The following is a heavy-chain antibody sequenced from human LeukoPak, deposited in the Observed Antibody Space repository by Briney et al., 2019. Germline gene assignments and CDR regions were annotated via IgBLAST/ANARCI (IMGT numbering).Heavy chain of an antibody. CDR2: MNPNSGNT. V-gene: IGHV1-8*01. D-gene: IGHD6-19*01. CDR3: ARGKECSGWSHDAFDI. CDR1: GYTFTSYD. Sequence: EASVKVSCKASGYTFTSYDINWVRQATGQGLEWMGWMNPNSGNTGYAQKFQGRVTMTRNTSISTAYMELSSLRSEDTAVYYCARGKECSGWSHDAFDIWGQGTMVTVSS. J-gene: IGHJ3*02.